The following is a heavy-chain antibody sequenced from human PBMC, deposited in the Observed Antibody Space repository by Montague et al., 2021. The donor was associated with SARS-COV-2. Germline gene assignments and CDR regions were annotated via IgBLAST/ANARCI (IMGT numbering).Heavy chain of an antibody. CDR3: AGSGQQLVHPLATLYYYYGMDV. CDR1: GFTFSSYW. J-gene: IGHJ6*02. Sequence: LSLSWSASGFTFSSYWMHWVRQAPGKGLVWVSRINSDGSSTSYADSVKGRFTISRDNAKNTLYLQMNSLRAEDTAVYYCAGSGQQLVHPLATLYYYYGMDVWGQGTTVTVSS. CDR2: INSDGSST. V-gene: IGHV3-74*01. D-gene: IGHD6-13*01.